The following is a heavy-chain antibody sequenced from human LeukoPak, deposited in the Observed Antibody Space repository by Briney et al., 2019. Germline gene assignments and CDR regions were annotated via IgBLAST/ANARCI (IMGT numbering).Heavy chain of an antibody. V-gene: IGHV3-21*01. D-gene: IGHD2-2*01. CDR2: ISSSSSYT. CDR1: GFTFSSYS. CDR3: ARDHCSSTSCYPS. J-gene: IGHJ5*02. Sequence: AGGSLRLSCAASGFTFSSYSMNWVRQAPGKGLEWVSSISSSSSYTYYADSVKGRFTISRDNAKNSLYLQMNSLRAEDTAVYYCARDHCSSTSCYPSWGQGTLVTVSS.